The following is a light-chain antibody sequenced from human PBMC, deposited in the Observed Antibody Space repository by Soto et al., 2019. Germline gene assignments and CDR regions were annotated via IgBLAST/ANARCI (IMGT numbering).Light chain of an antibody. CDR3: MQALQTPPT. CDR2: LGS. J-gene: IGKJ1*01. Sequence: DIVMTQSPLSLPVTPGEPASISCRCSQSLLHSNGYNYLDWYLQKPGQSPHLLIYLGSNRASGVPDRFSGSGSGTDFTLKISRVEAEDVGVYYCMQALQTPPTFGQGTKVEIK. V-gene: IGKV2-28*01. CDR1: QSLLHSNGYNY.